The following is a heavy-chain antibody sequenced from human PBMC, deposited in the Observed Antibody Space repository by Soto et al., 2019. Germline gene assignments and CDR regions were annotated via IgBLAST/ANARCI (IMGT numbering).Heavy chain of an antibody. CDR1: GYTFTRYG. D-gene: IGHD6-19*01. CDR3: ARRHQWPYAFDI. CDR2: ISAYNGNT. J-gene: IGHJ3*02. V-gene: IGHV1-18*01. Sequence: ASVKVSCKASGYTFTRYGISWVRQATGQGLEWMGWISAYNGNTNYARKLQGRVTMTTDTSTSTAYMELRSLRSDVTAVYYCARRHQWPYAFDIWGQGTMVTVSS.